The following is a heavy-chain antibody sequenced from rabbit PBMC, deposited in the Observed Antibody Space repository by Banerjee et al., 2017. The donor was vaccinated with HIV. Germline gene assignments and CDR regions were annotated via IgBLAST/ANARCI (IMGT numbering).Heavy chain of an antibody. CDR2: IYAASSGST. CDR1: GFSFSNKYV. J-gene: IGHJ4*01. V-gene: IGHV1S45*01. Sequence: QEHLEESGGDLVKPEGSLTLTCTASGFSFSNKYVMCWVRQAPGKGLEWIACIYAASSGSTWYASWAKGRFTISKTSSTTVTLQMTSLTAADTATYFCARDPWNAWNLWGPGTLVTVS. CDR3: ARDPWNAWNL. D-gene: IGHD3-1*01.